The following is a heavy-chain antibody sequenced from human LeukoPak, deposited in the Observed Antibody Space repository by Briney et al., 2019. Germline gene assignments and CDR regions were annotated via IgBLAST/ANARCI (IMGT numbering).Heavy chain of an antibody. CDR1: VGTFTIYA. D-gene: IGHD4-23*01. J-gene: IGHJ4*02. V-gene: IGHV1-69*13. CDR3: AREGPVGNSFDY. Sequence: ASVRVSCTPSVGTFTIYAISWVRPAPGQGLGWMGGIIPIFGTANYAQKFQGRVTITADESTSTAYMELSSLRSEDTAVYYCAREGPVGNSFDYWGQGTLVTVSS. CDR2: IIPIFGTA.